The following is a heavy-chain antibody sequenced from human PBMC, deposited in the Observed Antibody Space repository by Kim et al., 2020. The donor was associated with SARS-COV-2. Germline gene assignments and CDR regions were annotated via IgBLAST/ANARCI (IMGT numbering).Heavy chain of an antibody. Sequence: GGYLRLSCAASGFTFSNSPMSWVRQAPGKGLEWVSTIDGRGATTYYPGSVMGRFTISRDNSKNTLYLQMNNLRAEDTAVYFCAKSGQLDYWGQGTLVTVSS. CDR3: AKSGQLDY. D-gene: IGHD5-12*01. CDR2: IDGRGATT. CDR1: GFTFSNSP. J-gene: IGHJ4*02. V-gene: IGHV3-23*01.